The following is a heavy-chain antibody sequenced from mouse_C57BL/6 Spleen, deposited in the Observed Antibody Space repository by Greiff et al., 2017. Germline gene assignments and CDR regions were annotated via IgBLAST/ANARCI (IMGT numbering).Heavy chain of an antibody. V-gene: IGHV1-18*01. CDR3: ARSGDYDVGDFDY. D-gene: IGHD2-4*01. CDR1: GYTFTDYN. CDR2: INPNNGGP. Sequence: EVQLQQSGPELVKPGASVKIPCKASGYTFTDYNLDWVKQSHGKSLEWIGDINPNNGGPIYNQKFKGKATLTVDKSSSTAYMELRSLTSEDTAVYYCARSGDYDVGDFDYWGQGTTLTVSS. J-gene: IGHJ2*01.